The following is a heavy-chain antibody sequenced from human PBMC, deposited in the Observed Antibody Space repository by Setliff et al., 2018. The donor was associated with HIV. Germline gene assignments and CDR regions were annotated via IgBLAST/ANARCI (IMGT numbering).Heavy chain of an antibody. D-gene: IGHD6-13*01. Sequence: GGSLRLSCAASGFRLCVYWRTWVRQAPGKGLEWVAKIKGDGSEKYYVDSVMGRFTISRDNAKNSLYLQMNSLRAEDTAIYYCESARAYNSRTLFDYWGQGTLVTVSS. CDR1: GFRLCVYW. CDR3: ESARAYNSRTLFDY. J-gene: IGHJ4*02. V-gene: IGHV3-7*03. CDR2: IKGDGSEK.